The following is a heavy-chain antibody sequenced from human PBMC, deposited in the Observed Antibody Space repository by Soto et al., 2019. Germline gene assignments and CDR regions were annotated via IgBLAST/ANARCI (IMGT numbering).Heavy chain of an antibody. J-gene: IGHJ6*02. CDR1: GGTFSSYA. CDR3: ARTESSTRGYYYYGMDV. Sequence: QVQLVQSGAEVKKPGSSVKVSCKASGGTFSSYAISWVRQAPGQGLEWMGGIIPIFGTANYAQKFQGRVTITADESTSTGYMELSSLRSEDTAVYYCARTESSTRGYYYYGMDVWGQGTTVTVSS. CDR2: IIPIFGTA. V-gene: IGHV1-69*01. D-gene: IGHD2-2*01.